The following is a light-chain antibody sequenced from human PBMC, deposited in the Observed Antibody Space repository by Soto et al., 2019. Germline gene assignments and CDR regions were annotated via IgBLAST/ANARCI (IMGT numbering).Light chain of an antibody. J-gene: IGKJ1*01. CDR2: RAS. CDR3: QQYSRYSWT. Sequence: DIQMTQSPSTLSTSVGDRVTISCRASQSISSWLAWYQQKPGEAPNLLIYRASSLQSGVPSRFSGSGSGTEFTLTISSLQPADFSTYYCQQYSRYSWTFGQGPKVDIK. V-gene: IGKV1-5*03. CDR1: QSISSW.